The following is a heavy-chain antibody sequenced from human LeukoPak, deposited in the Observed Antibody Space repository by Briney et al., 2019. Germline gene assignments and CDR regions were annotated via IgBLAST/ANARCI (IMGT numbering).Heavy chain of an antibody. CDR2: SRNKADSYTT. CDR3: TRHFFSE. V-gene: IGHV3-72*01. J-gene: IGHJ4*02. Sequence: GESLKISCAASGFIISDHYMDWVRQAPGKGLEWVGRSRNKADSYTTYYAASVKGRFTISRDDSKNSVYLQMNSLKAEDTAVYYCTRHFFSEWGQGTLVTVSS. CDR1: GFIISDHY. D-gene: IGHD3-3*02.